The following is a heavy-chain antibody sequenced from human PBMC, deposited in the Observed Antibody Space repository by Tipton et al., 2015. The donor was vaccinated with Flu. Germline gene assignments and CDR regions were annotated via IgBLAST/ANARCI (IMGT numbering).Heavy chain of an antibody. D-gene: IGHD2-2*01. CDR2: INPDSSGT. V-gene: IGHV1-2*02. CDR3: AGQEANAWSP. Sequence: QLVQSGAEVKKPGASVRVSCTSSIYTFTDYYIHWVRQAPGQGLEWMGWINPDSSGTNYAPKFQGRVSMTRDTSISTAYMELSRLTSDDTAVYYCAGQEANAWSPWGQETLVTVS. J-gene: IGHJ4*02. CDR1: IYTFTDYY.